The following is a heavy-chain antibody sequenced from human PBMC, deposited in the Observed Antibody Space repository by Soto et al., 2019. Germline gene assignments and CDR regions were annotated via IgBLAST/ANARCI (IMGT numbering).Heavy chain of an antibody. D-gene: IGHD6-6*01. J-gene: IGHJ6*02. Sequence: ASVKVSCKASGYTFTSYAMHWVRQAPGQRLEWMGGIIPIFGTANYAQKFQGRVTITADESTSTAYMELSSLRSEDTAVYYCARFLYSSSSRYYYGMDVWGQGTTVTVSS. CDR1: GYTFTSYA. CDR3: ARFLYSSSSRYYYGMDV. CDR2: IIPIFGTA. V-gene: IGHV1-69*13.